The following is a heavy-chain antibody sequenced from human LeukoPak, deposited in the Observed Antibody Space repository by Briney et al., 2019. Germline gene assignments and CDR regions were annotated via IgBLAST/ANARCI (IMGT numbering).Heavy chain of an antibody. J-gene: IGHJ4*02. CDR1: GGTFSSYA. V-gene: IGHV1-69*04. D-gene: IGHD6-19*01. Sequence: SVKVSCKASGGTFSSYAISWVRQAPGQGLEWMGRIFPILGIANYAQKFQGRVTITADKSTSTAYMELSSLRSEDTAVYYCATSPGIGSGWSLFDYWGQGTLVTVSS. CDR3: ATSPGIGSGWSLFDY. CDR2: IFPILGIA.